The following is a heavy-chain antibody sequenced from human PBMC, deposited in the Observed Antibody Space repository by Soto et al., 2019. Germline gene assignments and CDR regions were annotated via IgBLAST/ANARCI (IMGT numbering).Heavy chain of an antibody. V-gene: IGHV4-31*03. D-gene: IGHD3-10*01. CDR1: GGSISSGGYY. CDR2: IYYSGST. CDR3: ARVAEVRGVDPRFDY. Sequence: QVQLQESGPGLVKPSQTLSLTCTVSGGSISSGGYYWSWIRQHPGKCLEWIGYIYYSGSTYYNPSLKSRVTISVDTSKNKSSLKLSSVTAADTAVYYCARVAEVRGVDPRFDYWGQGTLVTGSS. J-gene: IGHJ4*02.